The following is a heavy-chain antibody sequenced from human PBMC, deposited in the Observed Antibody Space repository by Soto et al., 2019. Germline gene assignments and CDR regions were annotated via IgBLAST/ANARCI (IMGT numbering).Heavy chain of an antibody. D-gene: IGHD2-15*01. CDR2: IPFDGSNK. Sequence: GGSLRLSCAASGFTFTTYTMHWVRQAPGKGLEWVAVIPFDGSNKYYADSVKGRFTISRDNSKNTLYLQMNSLRVEDTGVYYCARESGGSCLDYWGQGTLVTVSS. CDR3: ARESGGSCLDY. J-gene: IGHJ4*02. CDR1: GFTFTTYT. V-gene: IGHV3-30-3*01.